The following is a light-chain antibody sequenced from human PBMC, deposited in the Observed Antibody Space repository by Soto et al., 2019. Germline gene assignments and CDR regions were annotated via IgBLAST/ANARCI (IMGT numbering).Light chain of an antibody. V-gene: IGKV3-15*01. CDR3: QQYKNWPPIT. Sequence: IVLTQSPGTLSVSPGERATLSCRASQSVSSNLAWYQQKPGQAPRLLIYGASTRATGIPARFSGSGSGTEFTLTISSLQSEDFAVYYCQQYKNWPPITFGQGARLEIK. CDR2: GAS. CDR1: QSVSSN. J-gene: IGKJ5*01.